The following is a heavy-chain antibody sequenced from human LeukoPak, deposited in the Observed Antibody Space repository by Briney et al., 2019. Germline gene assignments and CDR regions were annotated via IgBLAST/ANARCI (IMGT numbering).Heavy chain of an antibody. Sequence: GGSLRLSCAASGFTFSSYARSWVRQAPGKGLEWVSAISGSGGSTYYADSVKGRFTISRDNSKNTLYLQMNSLRAEDTAVYYCADYYDSSGYYFDYWGQGTLVTVSS. CDR1: GFTFSSYA. CDR2: ISGSGGST. D-gene: IGHD3-22*01. V-gene: IGHV3-23*01. J-gene: IGHJ4*02. CDR3: ADYYDSSGYYFDY.